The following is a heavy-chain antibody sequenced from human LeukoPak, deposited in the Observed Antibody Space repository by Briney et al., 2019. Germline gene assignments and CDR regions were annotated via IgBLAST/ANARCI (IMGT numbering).Heavy chain of an antibody. CDR3: AREAVIAYFDY. Sequence: SETLSLTCTVSGGSISSYHWSWLRQPPGKGLEWIGYIYYSGSTNYNPSLKSRVTISVDTSKNQFSLKLSSVTAADTAVYYCAREAVIAYFDYWGQGTLVTVSS. D-gene: IGHD2-21*01. CDR1: GGSISSYH. J-gene: IGHJ4*02. V-gene: IGHV4-59*01. CDR2: IYYSGST.